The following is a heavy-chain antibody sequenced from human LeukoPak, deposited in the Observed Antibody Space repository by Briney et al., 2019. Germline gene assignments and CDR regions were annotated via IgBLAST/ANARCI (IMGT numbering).Heavy chain of an antibody. V-gene: IGHV4-39*01. D-gene: IGHD1-7*01. CDR2: IYYSGST. J-gene: IGHJ4*02. Sequence: PSETLSLTCTVSGGSISSSSYHWGWIRQPPGKGLEWIGSIYYSGSTYYNPSLKSRVTISVDTSKNQFSLKLSSVTAADTAVYYCARSITGTTWDFDYWGQGTLVTVSS. CDR1: GGSISSSSYH. CDR3: ARSITGTTWDFDY.